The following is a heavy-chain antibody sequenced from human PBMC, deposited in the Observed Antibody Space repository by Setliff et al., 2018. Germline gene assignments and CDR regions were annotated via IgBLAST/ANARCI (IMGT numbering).Heavy chain of an antibody. V-gene: IGHV4-59*01. Sequence: LSLTCTVSGVSIRSYYWSWIRQPPGKGLEWVGYIFYSGSSNYNPSLQSRVSISVDTSKNQLSLKLDSLTAADTAVYFCARLPRTVTHFDYWGQGALVTVSS. J-gene: IGHJ4*02. D-gene: IGHD4-17*01. CDR2: IFYSGSS. CDR1: GVSIRSYY. CDR3: ARLPRTVTHFDY.